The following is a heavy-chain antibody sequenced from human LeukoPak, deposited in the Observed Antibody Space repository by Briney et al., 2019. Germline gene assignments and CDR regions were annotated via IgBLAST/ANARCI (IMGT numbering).Heavy chain of an antibody. CDR2: ISAYNGNT. V-gene: IGHV1-18*01. Sequence: ASVKVSCKASGYTFTSYGISGVRQAPGQGLEWMGWISAYNGNTNYAQKLQGRVTMTTDTSTSTAYMEVRSLRSDDTAVYYCARVKPGIAVAGRNDAFDIWGQGTMVTVSS. CDR3: ARVKPGIAVAGRNDAFDI. CDR1: GYTFTSYG. D-gene: IGHD6-19*01. J-gene: IGHJ3*02.